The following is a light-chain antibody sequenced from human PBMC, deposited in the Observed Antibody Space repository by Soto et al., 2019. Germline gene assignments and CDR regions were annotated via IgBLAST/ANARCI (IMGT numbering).Light chain of an antibody. Sequence: ALTPPPSACGTPGQTVTISCSGRSSNIGSNYVYWYQQLPGTAPKLLIYRNNQRPSGVPDRFSGSKSGTSASLAISGLRSEDEADYYCDAWDDSLYGFGTGTKVTV. J-gene: IGLJ1*01. V-gene: IGLV1-47*01. CDR1: SSNIGSNY. CDR2: RNN. CDR3: DAWDDSLYG.